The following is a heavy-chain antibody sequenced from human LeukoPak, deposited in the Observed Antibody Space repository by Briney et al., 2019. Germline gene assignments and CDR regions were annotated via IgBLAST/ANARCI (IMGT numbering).Heavy chain of an antibody. D-gene: IGHD4-17*01. CDR1: GFTFSSYA. CDR2: ISYDGSNK. J-gene: IGHJ5*02. Sequence: GGSLRLSCAASGFTFSSYAMHWVRQAPGKGLEWVAVISYDGSNKYYADSVKGRFTISRDNSKNTLYLQMNSLRAEDTAVYYCARDQTYGFDPWGQGTLVTVSS. V-gene: IGHV3-30*04. CDR3: ARDQTYGFDP.